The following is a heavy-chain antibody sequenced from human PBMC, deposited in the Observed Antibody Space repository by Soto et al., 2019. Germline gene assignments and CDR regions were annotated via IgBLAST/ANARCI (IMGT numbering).Heavy chain of an antibody. CDR1: GFTFRGSA. V-gene: IGHV3-73*01. CDR2: IRSKANSYAT. Sequence: LRLSCAASGFTFRGSAMHWVRQASGKGLEWVGRIRSKANSYATAYAASVKGRFTISRDDSKNTAYLQMNSLKTEETAVYYCTRLKYSSRPHEGDYFDYWGQGTLVTVSS. J-gene: IGHJ4*02. CDR3: TRLKYSSRPHEGDYFDY. D-gene: IGHD6-13*01.